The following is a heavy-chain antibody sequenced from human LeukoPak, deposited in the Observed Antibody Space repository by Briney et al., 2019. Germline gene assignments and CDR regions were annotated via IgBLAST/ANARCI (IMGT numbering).Heavy chain of an antibody. Sequence: PGGSLRLSCAASGFTFSSYAMSWVRQAPGKGLEWVSAISGSGSSTYYADSVKGRFTISRDNSKNTLYLQMNSLRAEDTAVYYCAKDLFGVPSPTDYWGQGTLVTVSS. CDR2: ISGSGSST. J-gene: IGHJ4*02. V-gene: IGHV3-23*01. CDR1: GFTFSSYA. D-gene: IGHD3-3*01. CDR3: AKDLFGVPSPTDY.